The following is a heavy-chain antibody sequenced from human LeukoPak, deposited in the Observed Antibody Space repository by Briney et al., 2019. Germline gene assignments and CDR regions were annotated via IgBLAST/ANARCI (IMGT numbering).Heavy chain of an antibody. CDR1: GFTFSSYW. J-gene: IGHJ4*02. Sequence: GGSLRLSCAASGFTFSSYWMNWVRQAPGKGLEWVANIKQDGSETYYVDSVKGRFTISRDNTKNLLYLQMNSRRADDTAVYYCTGHDGWLFDSWGQGTLVTVSP. CDR3: TGHDGWLFDS. CDR2: IKQDGSET. V-gene: IGHV3-7*01. D-gene: IGHD5-24*01.